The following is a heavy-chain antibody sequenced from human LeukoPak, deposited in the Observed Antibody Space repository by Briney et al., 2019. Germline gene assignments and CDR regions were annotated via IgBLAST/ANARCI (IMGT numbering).Heavy chain of an antibody. Sequence: SETLSLTCSVSGDSISYFYWSWIRQAAGKGLEWIGRVSSSGSTDYNASLKSRVTMSVDTSNNQLSLKVNSVTAADTAVYYCATGPLLFDYWGQGTLVTVSS. V-gene: IGHV4-4*07. CDR1: GDSISYFY. CDR2: VSSSGST. CDR3: ATGPLLFDY. D-gene: IGHD3-10*01. J-gene: IGHJ4*02.